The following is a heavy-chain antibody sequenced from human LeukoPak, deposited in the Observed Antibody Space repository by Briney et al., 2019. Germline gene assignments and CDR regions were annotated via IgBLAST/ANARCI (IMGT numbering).Heavy chain of an antibody. D-gene: IGHD6-13*01. Sequence: ASVKVSCKASGYTFTGYYMHWVRQAPGQGLEWMGRINPNSGGTNYAQKFQGRVTMTRDTSISTAYMELSRLRSDDTAVYYCARGPNRVAAAGTNAFDIWGQGTMVTVSS. CDR3: ARGPNRVAAAGTNAFDI. CDR1: GYTFTGYY. J-gene: IGHJ3*02. V-gene: IGHV1-2*06. CDR2: INPNSGGT.